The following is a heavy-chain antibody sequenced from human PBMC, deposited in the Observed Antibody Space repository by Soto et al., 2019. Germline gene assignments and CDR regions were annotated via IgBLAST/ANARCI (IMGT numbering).Heavy chain of an antibody. CDR1: GGSVSSGSYY. CDR2: IYYSGST. D-gene: IGHD5-18*01. Sequence: PSETLSLTCTVSGGSVSSGSYYWSWIRQPPGKGLEWIGYIYYSGSTNYNPSLKSRVTISVDTSKNQFSLKLSSVTAADTAVYYCAREIDTAMVTDYFDYWGQGTLVTVSS. J-gene: IGHJ4*02. CDR3: AREIDTAMVTDYFDY. V-gene: IGHV4-61*01.